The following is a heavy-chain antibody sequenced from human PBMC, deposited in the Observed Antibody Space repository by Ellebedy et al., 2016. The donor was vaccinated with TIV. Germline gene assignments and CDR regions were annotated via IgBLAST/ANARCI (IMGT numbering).Heavy chain of an antibody. CDR2: IYSGGRT. CDR1: GFTVSSNY. Sequence: GGSLRLSCAASGFTVSSNYMTWVRQAPGKGLEWVSIIYSGGRTYYADSVTGRFTISRDDSKDTLSLQMSSLRAEDTAVYFCARVLPSLFYYDLWGQGTPVTVSS. J-gene: IGHJ4*02. CDR3: ARVLPSLFYYDL. V-gene: IGHV3-66*01. D-gene: IGHD3-16*01.